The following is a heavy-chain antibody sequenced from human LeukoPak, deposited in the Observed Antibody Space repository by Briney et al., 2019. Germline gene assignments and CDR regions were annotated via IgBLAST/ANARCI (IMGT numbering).Heavy chain of an antibody. CDR2: IYYSGST. J-gene: IGHJ2*01. CDR3: ARHYDSSIEFWYFDL. CDR1: GGSTSSSSYY. Sequence: SETLSLTCTVSGGSTSSSSYYWGWIRQPPGKGLDWIGSIYYSGSTYYNPSLKSRVTISVDTSKNQFSLKLSSVTAADTAVYYCARHYDSSIEFWYFDLWGRGTLVTVSS. V-gene: IGHV4-39*07. D-gene: IGHD3-22*01.